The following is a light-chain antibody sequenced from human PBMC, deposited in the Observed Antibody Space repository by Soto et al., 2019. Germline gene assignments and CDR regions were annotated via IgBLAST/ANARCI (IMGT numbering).Light chain of an antibody. J-gene: IGLJ2*01. CDR3: CSYAGSSTYVV. V-gene: IGLV2-23*01. CDR2: EGS. CDR1: SSDVGSYNL. Sequence: QSVLTQPASGSGSPGQSITISCTGTSSDVGSYNLVSWYQQHPGKATKLMIYEGSKRPAGVSNRFSGSKSGNTASLTISGLQAEDEADYYCCSYAGSSTYVVFGGGTKLTVL.